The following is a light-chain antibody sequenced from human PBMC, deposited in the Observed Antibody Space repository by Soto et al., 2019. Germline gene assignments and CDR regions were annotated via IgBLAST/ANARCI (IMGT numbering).Light chain of an antibody. CDR2: AAS. CDR1: QGISNY. CDR3: QHYNSYSEA. V-gene: IGKV1-17*03. J-gene: IGKJ1*01. Sequence: DIQMPQSPFAMYASVAHRVTISCWASQGISNYFAWFQQKPAKVPKRLIYAASSLQSGGPSRFSGSGASREVTLTISSLQPDDFATYYCQHYNSYSEAFGQGTKVDIK.